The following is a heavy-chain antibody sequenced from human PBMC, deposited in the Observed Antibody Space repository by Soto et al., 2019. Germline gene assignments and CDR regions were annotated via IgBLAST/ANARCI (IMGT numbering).Heavy chain of an antibody. D-gene: IGHD2-21*02. V-gene: IGHV4-34*01. CDR2: INHSGST. J-gene: IGHJ4*02. Sequence: QVQLQQWGAGLLKPSETLSLTCAVYGGSFSGYYWSWIRQPPGKGLEWIGEINHSGSTNYNPSLKSRVTISVDTSKNQFSLKLSSVTAADTAVYYCARGCARRDCGGDCYSLNFDYWGQGTLVTVSS. CDR1: GGSFSGYY. CDR3: ARGCARRDCGGDCYSLNFDY.